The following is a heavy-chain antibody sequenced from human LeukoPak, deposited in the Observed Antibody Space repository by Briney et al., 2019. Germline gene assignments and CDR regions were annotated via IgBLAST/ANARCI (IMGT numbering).Heavy chain of an antibody. J-gene: IGHJ3*02. Sequence: SETLFLTCAVSGDSFSSHYWTWIRQSPGTGLEWIGYISHIGRTNYNPSLKSRVTISIDTSKNQFSLKPRSVTAADTAVYYCARDLVTVTKGFDIWGQGTMVSVSS. CDR2: ISHIGRT. D-gene: IGHD4-17*01. CDR3: ARDLVTVTKGFDI. V-gene: IGHV4-59*11. CDR1: GDSFSSHY.